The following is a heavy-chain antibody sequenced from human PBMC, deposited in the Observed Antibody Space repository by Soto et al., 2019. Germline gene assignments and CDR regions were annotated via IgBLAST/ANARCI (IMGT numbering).Heavy chain of an antibody. CDR2: ISYDGSNK. CDR1: GFTFSSYG. J-gene: IGHJ5*02. Sequence: QVQLVESGGGVVQPGRSLRLSCAASGFTFSSYGMHWVRQAPGKGLEWVAVISYDGSNKYYADSVKGRFTISRDNSKNTLYLQMNSLRAEDTAVYYCAKDLSEWELSGLWFDPWGQGTLVTVSS. D-gene: IGHD1-26*01. CDR3: AKDLSEWELSGLWFDP. V-gene: IGHV3-30*18.